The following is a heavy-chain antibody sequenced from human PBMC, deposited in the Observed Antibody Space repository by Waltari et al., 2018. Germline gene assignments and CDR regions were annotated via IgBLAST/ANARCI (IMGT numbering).Heavy chain of an antibody. Sequence: QVQLQESGPGLVKPSETLSLTCTVSGGSISSYYWSWIRQPPGKGREWIGYIYYSGSTNYNPSLKSRVTISVDTSKNQFSLKLSSVTAADTAVYYCARGGWFGESRQSGMDVWGQGTTVTVSS. V-gene: IGHV4-59*01. CDR1: GGSISSYY. CDR2: IYYSGST. CDR3: ARGGWFGESRQSGMDV. D-gene: IGHD3-10*01. J-gene: IGHJ6*02.